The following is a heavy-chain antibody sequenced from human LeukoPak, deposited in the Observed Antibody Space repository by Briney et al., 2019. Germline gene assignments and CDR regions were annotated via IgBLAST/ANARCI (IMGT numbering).Heavy chain of an antibody. Sequence: GGSLRLSCAASGFTFSSYGMSWVRQAPGKGLEWVSAIDGGSDNTYFADSVKGRFTISRDNSKNTLYLQMNSLRADDTAVYYCVHIVGATFDCWGQGTLVTVSS. CDR1: GFTFSSYG. D-gene: IGHD1-26*01. CDR3: VHIVGATFDC. V-gene: IGHV3-23*01. J-gene: IGHJ4*02. CDR2: IDGGSDNT.